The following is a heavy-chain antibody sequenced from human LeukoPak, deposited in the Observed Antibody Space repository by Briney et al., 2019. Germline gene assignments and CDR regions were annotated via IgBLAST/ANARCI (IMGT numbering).Heavy chain of an antibody. J-gene: IGHJ4*02. CDR3: AKDRPYSGSLYYFDY. D-gene: IGHD1-26*01. CDR1: GFTFSSYG. V-gene: IGHV3-30*18. Sequence: GGSLRLSCAASGFTFSSYGMHWVRQAPGKGLEWVAVISYDGSNKYYADSVKGRFTISRDNSKNTLYLQMNSLRAEDTAVYYCAKDRPYSGSLYYFDYWGQGTLVTVSS. CDR2: ISYDGSNK.